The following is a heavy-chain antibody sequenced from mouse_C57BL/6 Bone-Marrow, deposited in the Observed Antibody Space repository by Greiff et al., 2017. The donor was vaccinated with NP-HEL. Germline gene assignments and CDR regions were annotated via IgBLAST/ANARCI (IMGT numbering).Heavy chain of an antibody. J-gene: IGHJ2*01. V-gene: IGHV1-26*01. Sequence: VQLQQSGPELVKPGASVKISCKASGYTFTDYYMNWVKQSHGKSLEWIGDINPNNGGTSYNQKFKGKATLTVDKSSSTAYMELRSLTSEDSAVYYCARKRDYSNYYFDYWGQGTTLTVSS. CDR1: GYTFTDYY. CDR2: INPNNGGT. D-gene: IGHD2-5*01. CDR3: ARKRDYSNYYFDY.